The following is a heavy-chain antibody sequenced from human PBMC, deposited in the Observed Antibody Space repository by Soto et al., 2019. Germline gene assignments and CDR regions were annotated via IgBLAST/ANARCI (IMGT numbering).Heavy chain of an antibody. V-gene: IGHV1-69*02. D-gene: IGHD2-2*01. CDR1: GGTFSSYT. CDR3: ARGVVVPAATGGMDV. Sequence: QVQLVQSGAEVKKPGSSVKVSCKASGGTFSSYTISWVRQAPGQGLEWMGRIIPILGIANYAQKFQGRVTTTADKSTSTAYMELSSLRSEDTAVYYCARGVVVPAATGGMDVWGQGTTVTVSS. J-gene: IGHJ6*02. CDR2: IIPILGIA.